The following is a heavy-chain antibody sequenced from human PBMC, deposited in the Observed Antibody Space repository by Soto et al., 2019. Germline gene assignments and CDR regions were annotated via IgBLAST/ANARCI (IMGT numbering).Heavy chain of an antibody. J-gene: IGHJ4*02. CDR1: GYTLTELS. CDR3: ATVLGYSYGVLFDY. Sequence: ASVKVSCKVSGYTLTELSMHWVRQAPGKGLEWMGGFDPEDGETIYAQKFQGRVTMTEDTSTDTAYMELSSLRSEDTAVYYCATVLGYSYGVLFDYWGQGTLVTVSS. CDR2: FDPEDGET. D-gene: IGHD5-18*01. V-gene: IGHV1-24*01.